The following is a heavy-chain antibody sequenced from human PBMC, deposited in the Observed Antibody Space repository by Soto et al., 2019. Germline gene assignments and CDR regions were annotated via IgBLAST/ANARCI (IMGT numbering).Heavy chain of an antibody. CDR3: ASPVRRGYSYGSHYYYGMDV. CDR2: ITHSGST. Sequence: KPSETLSLTCAVYGGSFSGSYWSWIRQPPGKGLEWIGEITHSGSTNYNPSLKSRVTISVDTSKNQFSLKLSSVTAADTAVYYCASPVRRGYSYGSHYYYGMDVWGQGTTVTV. J-gene: IGHJ6*02. V-gene: IGHV4-34*01. D-gene: IGHD5-18*01. CDR1: GGSFSGSY.